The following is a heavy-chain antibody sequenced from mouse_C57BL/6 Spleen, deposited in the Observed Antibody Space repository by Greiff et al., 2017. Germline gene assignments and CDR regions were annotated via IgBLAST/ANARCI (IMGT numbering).Heavy chain of an antibody. D-gene: IGHD2-4*01. J-gene: IGHJ2*01. CDR1: GFSLSTSGMG. V-gene: IGHV8-12*01. CDR3: ARRADYDYDVGPHYFDY. CDR2: IYWDDDK. Sequence: QVTLKASGPGILQSSQTLSLTCSFSGFSLSTSGMGVSWIRQPSGKGLEWLAPIYWDDDKRYNPSLKSRLTISKDTSRNQVFLKITSVDTADTATYYCARRADYDYDVGPHYFDYWGQGTTLTVSS.